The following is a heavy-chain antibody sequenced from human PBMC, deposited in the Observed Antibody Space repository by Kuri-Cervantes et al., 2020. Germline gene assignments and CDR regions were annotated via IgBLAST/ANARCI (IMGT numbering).Heavy chain of an antibody. D-gene: IGHD3-3*01. Sequence: SCKASGYTFTGYYMHWVRQAPGKGLEWVAVISYDGSNKYYADSVKGRFTISRDNSKNTLYLQMNSLRAEDTAVYYCARDWEYYDFWSGYSSGTRSYYYYGMDVWGQGTTVTVSS. J-gene: IGHJ6*02. CDR3: ARDWEYYDFWSGYSSGTRSYYYYGMDV. CDR1: GYTFTGYY. CDR2: ISYDGSNK. V-gene: IGHV3-30-3*01.